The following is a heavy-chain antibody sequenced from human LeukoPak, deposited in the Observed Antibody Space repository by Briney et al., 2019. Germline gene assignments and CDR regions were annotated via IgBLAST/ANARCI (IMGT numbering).Heavy chain of an antibody. CDR2: IKSKIHGGTT. V-gene: IGHV3-15*01. J-gene: IGHJ4*02. D-gene: IGHD3-22*01. CDR3: ARYYYDSSGYYYFDY. Sequence: GGSLRLSCAAFGFTFSNAWMNWVRQAPGKGLEWVGRIKSKIHGGTTDYAAPVKGRFTISRDNSKNTLYLQMNSLRPEDTAVYYCARYYYDSSGYYYFDYWGQGTLATVSS. CDR1: GFTFSNAW.